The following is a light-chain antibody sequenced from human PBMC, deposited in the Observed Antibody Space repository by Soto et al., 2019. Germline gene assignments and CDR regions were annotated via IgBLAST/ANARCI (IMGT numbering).Light chain of an antibody. Sequence: ETVMTQSPATLSVSPGKRATLSCRASQTVSSNLAWYQQKPGQAVRLLIFRASTRATGIPARFSGSGSGTEFTLTISSLRSEDSAIYYCQQYNNWPWTFGHGTKVEIK. V-gene: IGKV3D-15*01. CDR2: RAS. CDR3: QQYNNWPWT. J-gene: IGKJ1*01. CDR1: QTVSSN.